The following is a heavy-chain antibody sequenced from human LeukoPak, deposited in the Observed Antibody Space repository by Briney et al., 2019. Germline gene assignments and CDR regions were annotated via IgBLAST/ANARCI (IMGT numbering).Heavy chain of an antibody. CDR1: GGSISSYY. V-gene: IGHV4-59*01. CDR3: ARGGGVRAAPFDP. CDR2: IYYSGST. D-gene: IGHD3-16*01. Sequence: SETLSLTCTASGGSISSYYWNWIRQPPGKGLEWIGYIYYSGSTNYNPSLKSRVTISVDTSKNQFSLKLSSVTAADTAVYYCARGGGVRAAPFDPWGQGTLVTVSS. J-gene: IGHJ5*02.